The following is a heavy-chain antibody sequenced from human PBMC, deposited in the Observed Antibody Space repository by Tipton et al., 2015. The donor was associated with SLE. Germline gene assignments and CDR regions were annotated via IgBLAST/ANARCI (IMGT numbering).Heavy chain of an antibody. CDR2: IYYTGKT. CDR1: GDSISNTIYY. J-gene: IGHJ4*02. V-gene: IGHV4-39*07. CDR3: AVNVVVKVQVDY. D-gene: IGHD2-21*01. Sequence: TLSLTCTVSGDSISNTIYYWGWIRQSPGKGLEWIGSIYYTGKTYYNPSLKSRVTISLDTAKNQISLNLTSVTAADTAMYYCAVNVVVKVQVDYWGPGALVTVSS.